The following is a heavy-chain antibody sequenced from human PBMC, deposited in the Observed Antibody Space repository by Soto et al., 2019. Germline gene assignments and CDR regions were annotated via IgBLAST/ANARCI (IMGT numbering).Heavy chain of an antibody. Sequence: VASVKVSCKASGYTFTSYAMHWVRQAPGQRLEWMGWINAGNGNTKYSQKFQGRVTITRDTSASTAYMELSSLRSEDTAVYYCARYPEDYYYYHYGMDVWGQGTTVTVSS. CDR1: GYTFTSYA. CDR3: ARYPEDYYYYHYGMDV. J-gene: IGHJ6*02. CDR2: INAGNGNT. V-gene: IGHV1-3*01.